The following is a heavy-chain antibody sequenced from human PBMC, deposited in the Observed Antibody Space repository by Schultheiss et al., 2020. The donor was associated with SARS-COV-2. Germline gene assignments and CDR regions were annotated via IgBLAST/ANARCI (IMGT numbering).Heavy chain of an antibody. V-gene: IGHV4-39*01. CDR3: ARHYGSGSYYNPRSYYFDY. J-gene: IGHJ4*02. CDR2: IYYSGST. D-gene: IGHD3-10*01. Sequence: SETLSLTCTVSGGSISSSSYYWGWIRQPPGKGLEWIGSIYYSGSTYYNPSLKSRVTISVDTSKNQFSLKLSSVTAADTAVYYCARHYGSGSYYNPRSYYFDYWGQGTLVTVSS. CDR1: GGSISSSSYY.